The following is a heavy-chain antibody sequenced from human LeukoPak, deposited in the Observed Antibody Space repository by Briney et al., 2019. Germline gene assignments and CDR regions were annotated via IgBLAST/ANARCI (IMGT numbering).Heavy chain of an antibody. CDR2: ISSGGGST. CDR3: AKSGYNYDSNAYPFIDY. D-gene: IGHD3-22*01. V-gene: IGHV3-23*01. Sequence: GGSLRLSCAASGFTFSNYAMSWVRQAPGKALEWVSGISSGGGSTHYADSVKGRFTISRDNSKNTLYLEMSSLRAEDTAVYYCAKSGYNYDSNAYPFIDYWGQGTLVTVSS. J-gene: IGHJ4*02. CDR1: GFTFSNYA.